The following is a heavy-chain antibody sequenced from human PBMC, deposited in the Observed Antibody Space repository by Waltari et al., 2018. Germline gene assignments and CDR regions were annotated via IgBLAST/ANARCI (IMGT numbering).Heavy chain of an antibody. D-gene: IGHD3-10*01. Sequence: QVQLVQSGAEVKKPGSSVKVSCKASGGTFSSYAISWVRQARGPGLEWMGGIIPIFGTANYAQKFQGRVTITADESTSTAYMELSSLRSEDTAVYYCARDGPRDYGSGSYYNPFDYWGQGTLVTVSS. J-gene: IGHJ4*02. CDR1: GGTFSSYA. V-gene: IGHV1-69*01. CDR2: IIPIFGTA. CDR3: ARDGPRDYGSGSYYNPFDY.